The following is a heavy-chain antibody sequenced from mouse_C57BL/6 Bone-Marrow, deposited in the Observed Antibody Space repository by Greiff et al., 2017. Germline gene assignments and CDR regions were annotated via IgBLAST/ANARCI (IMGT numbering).Heavy chain of an antibody. CDR3: ARDDYERAY. J-gene: IGHJ3*01. V-gene: IGHV1-81*01. Sequence: VKLMESGAELARPGASVKLSCKASGYTFTSYGISWVKQRTGQGLEWIGEIYPRSGNTYYNEKFKGKATLTADKSSSTAYMELRSLTAEDSAVYFCARDDYERAYWGQGTLVTVSA. CDR2: IYPRSGNT. CDR1: GYTFTSYG. D-gene: IGHD2-4*01.